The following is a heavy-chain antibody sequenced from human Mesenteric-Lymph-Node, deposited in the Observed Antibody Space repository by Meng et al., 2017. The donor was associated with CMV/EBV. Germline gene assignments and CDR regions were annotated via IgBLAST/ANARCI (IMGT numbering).Heavy chain of an antibody. V-gene: IGHV3-30*04. D-gene: IGHD2-8*01. J-gene: IGHJ4*02. CDR1: GFTFSSYA. Sequence: GESLKISCAASGFTFSSYAMHWVRQAPGKGLEWVAVISYDGSNKYYADSVKGRFTISRDNSKNTLYLQMNSLRAEDTAVYYCAKDHRDIVVMFWGQGTLVTVSS. CDR2: ISYDGSNK. CDR3: AKDHRDIVVMF.